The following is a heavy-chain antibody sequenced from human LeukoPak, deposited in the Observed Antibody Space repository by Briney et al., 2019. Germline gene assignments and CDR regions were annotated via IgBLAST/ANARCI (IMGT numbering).Heavy chain of an antibody. CDR3: AKDSKMSYYGSGSHYDY. Sequence: PGGSLRLSCAASRFTFRDHFMSWIRQPPGKGLEYVSYISSSGSDTYYSDSVKGRFTVSRDNAKNSLFLQMNSLRAEDTAVYYCAKDSKMSYYGSGSHYDYWGQGTLVTVSS. D-gene: IGHD3-10*01. CDR2: ISSSGSDT. J-gene: IGHJ4*02. V-gene: IGHV3-11*04. CDR1: RFTFRDHF.